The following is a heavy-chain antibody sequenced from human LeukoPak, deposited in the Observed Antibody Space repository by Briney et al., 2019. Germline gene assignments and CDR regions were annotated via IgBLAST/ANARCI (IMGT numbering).Heavy chain of an antibody. J-gene: IGHJ5*02. CDR2: IYPGDSDI. Sequence: GESLKISCKGSGYSFTSSWVAWVRQMPGKGLEWMGIIYPGDSDIRYSPSFQGQVTISADKSISTTYLQWISLKASDTAMYYCATSREMSTLWPHWFDPWGQGTLVTVSS. CDR3: ATSREMSTLWPHWFDP. V-gene: IGHV5-51*01. D-gene: IGHD5-24*01. CDR1: GYSFTSSW.